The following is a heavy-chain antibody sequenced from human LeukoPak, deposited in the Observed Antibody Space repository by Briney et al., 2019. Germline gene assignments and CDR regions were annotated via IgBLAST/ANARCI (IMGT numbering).Heavy chain of an antibody. CDR1: GFTFSNYA. V-gene: IGHV3-33*06. CDR2: IWYDGKNQ. D-gene: IGHD1-1*01. CDR3: AKAGGLMASTGIDF. J-gene: IGHJ4*02. Sequence: QPGGSLRLSCAASGFTFSNYAMHWVRQAPGKGLEWVSAIWYDGKNQYYADSVKGRFTISRDNSKNTVYLQMDSLRAEDTAVYYCAKAGGLMASTGIDFWGQGTLVTVSS.